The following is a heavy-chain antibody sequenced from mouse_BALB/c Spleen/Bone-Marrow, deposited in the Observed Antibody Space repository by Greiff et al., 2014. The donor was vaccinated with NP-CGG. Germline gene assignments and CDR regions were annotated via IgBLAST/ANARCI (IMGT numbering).Heavy chain of an antibody. Sequence: EVMLVESGGGLVKPGGSLKLSCAASGFTFSDYYMYWVRQTPEKRLEWVATISDGGSYTYYPDSVKERFTISRDNAKNNLYLQMSSLKSEDTAMYYCANYYGSTWFAYWGQGTLVTVSA. CDR1: GFTFSDYY. CDR3: ANYYGSTWFAY. CDR2: ISDGGSYT. V-gene: IGHV5-4*02. D-gene: IGHD1-1*01. J-gene: IGHJ3*01.